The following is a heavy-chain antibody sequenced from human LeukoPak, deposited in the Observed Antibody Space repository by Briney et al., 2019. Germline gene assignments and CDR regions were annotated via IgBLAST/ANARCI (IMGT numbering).Heavy chain of an antibody. CDR3: ARGPNYDFWSGQLH. V-gene: IGHV3-30-3*01. CDR1: GFTFSSYA. J-gene: IGHJ4*02. CDR2: ISYDGSNK. D-gene: IGHD3-3*01. Sequence: GGSLRLSCAASGFTFSSYAMHWVRQAPGKGLEWVAVISYDGSNKYYADSVKGRFTISRDNSKNTLYLQMNSLRAEDTAVYYCARGPNYDFWSGQLHWGQGTLVTVSS.